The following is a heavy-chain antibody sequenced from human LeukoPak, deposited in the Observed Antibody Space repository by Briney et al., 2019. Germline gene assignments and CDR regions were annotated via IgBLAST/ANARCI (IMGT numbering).Heavy chain of an antibody. Sequence: GGSLRLSCAASGFSLSRYWMHWVRQAPGTGLVWVSYVDNDGTDTNYADSVRGRFTVSRDNAKNTLYLQMNGLRAEDTAVYYCTRGGFDHNMDVWGKGTTVT. CDR2: VDNDGTDT. V-gene: IGHV3-74*01. CDR1: GFSLSRYW. CDR3: TRGGFDHNMDV. J-gene: IGHJ6*03. D-gene: IGHD3-9*01.